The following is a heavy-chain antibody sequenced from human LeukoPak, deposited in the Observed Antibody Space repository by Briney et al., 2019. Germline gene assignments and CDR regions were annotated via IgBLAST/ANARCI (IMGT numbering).Heavy chain of an antibody. V-gene: IGHV3-30*04. D-gene: IGHD4-17*01. J-gene: IGHJ4*02. CDR3: ACTPYGDYGY. CDR2: ISYDGSNK. CDR1: GFTFSSYA. Sequence: GRSLRLSCAASGFTFSSYAMHWVRQAPGKGLEWVAVISYDGSNKYYADSVKGRFTISRDNSKNTLYLQMNSLRAEDTAVYYCACTPYGDYGYWGQGTLVTVSS.